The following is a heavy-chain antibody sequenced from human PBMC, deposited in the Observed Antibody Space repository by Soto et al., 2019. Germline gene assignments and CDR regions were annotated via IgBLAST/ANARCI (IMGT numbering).Heavy chain of an antibody. J-gene: IGHJ6*02. CDR2: IYYSGST. CDR3: ARDRDNWNLSRKEYYYGMDV. Sequence: QVQLQESGPGLVKPSQTLSLTCTVSGGSISSGGYYWSWIRQHPGKGLEWIGYIYYSGSTYYNPSLESRVTISVDTSKNQFSLKLSSVTAADTAVYYCARDRDNWNLSRKEYYYGMDVWGQGTTVTVSS. CDR1: GGSISSGGYY. V-gene: IGHV4-31*03. D-gene: IGHD1-20*01.